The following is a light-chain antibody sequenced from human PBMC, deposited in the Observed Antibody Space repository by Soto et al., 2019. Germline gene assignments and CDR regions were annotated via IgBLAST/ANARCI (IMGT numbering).Light chain of an antibody. CDR2: AAS. CDR1: EDISTY. CDR3: QQSYSTVPFT. V-gene: IGKV1-39*01. Sequence: DIQMTQSPSSLSASVGDTVTITCRTSEDISTYGNWYQLKRGKAPKLLIYAASSLQSGVPPRFSGTGSGTDFVLSISSVQPDDSATYFCQQSYSTVPFTFGQGTKLQI. J-gene: IGKJ2*01.